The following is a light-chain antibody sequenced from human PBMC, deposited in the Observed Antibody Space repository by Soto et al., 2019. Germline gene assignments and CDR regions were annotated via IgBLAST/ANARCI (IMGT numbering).Light chain of an antibody. CDR2: EVS. V-gene: IGLV2-8*01. Sequence: QSVLTQPPSASGSPGQSVTISCTGTSSDVGGYDYVSWYKQHPGKAPKLMIYEVSKRPSGVPDRFSGSKSGNTAALTVSGLQAEDEADDYCSSYVGTNSYVFGTGTKLTVL. J-gene: IGLJ1*01. CDR3: SSYVGTNSYV. CDR1: SSDVGGYDY.